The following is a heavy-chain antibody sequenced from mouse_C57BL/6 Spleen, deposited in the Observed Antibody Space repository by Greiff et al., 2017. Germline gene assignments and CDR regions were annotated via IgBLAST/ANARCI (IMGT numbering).Heavy chain of an antibody. V-gene: IGHV5-6*01. CDR1: GFTFSSYG. Sequence: EVQGVESGGDLVKPGGSLKLSCAASGFTFSSYGMSWVRQTPDKRLEWVATISSGGSYTYYPDSVKGRFTISRDNAKNTLYLQMSSLKSEDTAMYYCARRDYGISYRYFDVWGTGTTVTVSS. CDR3: ARRDYGISYRYFDV. D-gene: IGHD1-1*01. CDR2: ISSGGSYT. J-gene: IGHJ1*03.